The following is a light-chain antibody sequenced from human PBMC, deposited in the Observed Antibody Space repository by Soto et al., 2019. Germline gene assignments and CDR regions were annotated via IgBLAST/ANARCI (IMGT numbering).Light chain of an antibody. CDR1: QSVSSRN. CDR2: GAS. Sequence: EIVLTQSPGTVSLSPGERATLSCRASQSVSSRNLAWYRQKPGQAPSLLIFGASNRATGIPDRLSGSGSGTDFTLTISRLEPEDCAVYYCLRYGDSPPAYTFGQGIKLEIK. J-gene: IGKJ2*01. V-gene: IGKV3-20*01. CDR3: LRYGDSPPAYT.